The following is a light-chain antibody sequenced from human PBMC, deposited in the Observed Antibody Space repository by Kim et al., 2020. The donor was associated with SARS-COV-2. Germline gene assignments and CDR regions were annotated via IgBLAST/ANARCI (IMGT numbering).Light chain of an antibody. J-gene: IGLJ3*02. CDR1: SGHSSDA. CDR3: QTWGTGPWV. V-gene: IGLV4-69*01. Sequence: ASGKLTCTLGSGHSSDAIAWHQQQPEKGPRYLMKLNSDGSHSKGDGIPDRFSGSSSGAERYLTISSLQSEGEADYYCQTWGTGPWVFGGGTQLTVL. CDR2: LNSDGSH.